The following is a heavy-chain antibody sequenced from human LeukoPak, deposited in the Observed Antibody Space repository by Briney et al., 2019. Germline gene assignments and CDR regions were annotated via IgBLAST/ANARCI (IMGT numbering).Heavy chain of an antibody. V-gene: IGHV4-34*01. CDR1: GGSFSGYY. CDR2: INHSGST. D-gene: IGHD6-13*01. Sequence: MASETLSLTCAVYGGSFSGYYWSWIRQPPGKGLEWIGEINHSGSTNYNPSLKSRVTISVDTSKNQFSLKLSSVTAADTAVYYCARGHIAAAGTWSVRAFDIWGQGTMVTVSS. J-gene: IGHJ3*02. CDR3: ARGHIAAAGTWSVRAFDI.